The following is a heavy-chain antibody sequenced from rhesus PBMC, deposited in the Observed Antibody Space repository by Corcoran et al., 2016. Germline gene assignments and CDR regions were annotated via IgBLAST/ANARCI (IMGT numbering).Heavy chain of an antibody. CDR1: GFTFGSYA. J-gene: IGHJ6*01. Sequence: QVQLVQSGAEVKKPGASVKVSCKASGFTFGSYAINWVRQAPGQGLEWMGVIIPFVGITNYAEKYQGKVTITADTSTSTAYMELSSLRSEDTAVYYCARSLPVLQFLDWLLSYGLDSWGQGVVVTVSS. D-gene: IGHD3-3*01. V-gene: IGHV1-198*02. CDR2: IIPFVGIT. CDR3: ARSLPVLQFLDWLLSYGLDS.